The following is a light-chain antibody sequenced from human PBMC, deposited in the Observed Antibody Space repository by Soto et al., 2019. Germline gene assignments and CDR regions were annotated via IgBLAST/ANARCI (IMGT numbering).Light chain of an antibody. CDR3: QHYGSSTGT. Sequence: EIVLTQSPGTLSLSPGERATLSCRASQSISSTYLAWYQQKPGQAPSLLIYGASSRATGVPDRFSGSGSGTDFTLTISRLEPEDFAVYYCQHYGSSTGTFGQGTKVEIK. CDR1: QSISSTY. V-gene: IGKV3-20*01. CDR2: GAS. J-gene: IGKJ1*01.